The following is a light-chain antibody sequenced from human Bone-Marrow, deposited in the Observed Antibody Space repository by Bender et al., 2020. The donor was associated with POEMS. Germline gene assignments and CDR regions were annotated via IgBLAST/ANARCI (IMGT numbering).Light chain of an antibody. V-gene: IGLV1-44*01. CDR2: RNN. CDR3: ASWDDSLNGPM. Sequence: QSVLTQTPSASGAPGQRVSFSCSGDTANIGTNAVSWYQQLPGTAPKLLIYRNNQRPSGVPDRFSGSKSGSSASLAIRGLQSDDEADYFCASWDDSLNGPMFGGGTKVTVL. CDR1: TANIGTNA. J-gene: IGLJ3*02.